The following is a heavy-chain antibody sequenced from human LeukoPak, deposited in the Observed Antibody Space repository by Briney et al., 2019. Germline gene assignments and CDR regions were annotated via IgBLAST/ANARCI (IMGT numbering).Heavy chain of an antibody. J-gene: IGHJ4*02. CDR3: ARYCGGDCYYFDY. Sequence: SETLSLTCTVSGGSISSSSYYWGWIRRPPGKGLEWIGSIYYSGSTYYNPSLKSRVTISVDTSKNQFSLKLSSVTAADTAVYYCARYCGGDCYYFDYWGQGTLVTVSS. V-gene: IGHV4-39*01. CDR1: GGSISSSSYY. D-gene: IGHD2-21*02. CDR2: IYYSGST.